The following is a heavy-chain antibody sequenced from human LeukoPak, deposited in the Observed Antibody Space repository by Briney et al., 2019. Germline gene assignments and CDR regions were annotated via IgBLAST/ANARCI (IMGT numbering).Heavy chain of an antibody. V-gene: IGHV1-69*06. CDR3: ARSQQLVRRYFDY. CDR1: GGAFSSYA. CDR2: IIPIFGTA. Sequence: SVKVSCKASGGAFSSYAISWVRQAPGQGLEWMGGIIPIFGTANYAQKFQGRVTITADKSSSTAYMELSSLRSEDTAVYYCARSQQLVRRYFDYWGQGTLVTVSS. J-gene: IGHJ4*02. D-gene: IGHD6-13*01.